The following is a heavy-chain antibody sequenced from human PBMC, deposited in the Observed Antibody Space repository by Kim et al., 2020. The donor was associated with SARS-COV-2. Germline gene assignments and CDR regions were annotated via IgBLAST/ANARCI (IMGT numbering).Heavy chain of an antibody. CDR2: ISGSGGST. J-gene: IGHJ6*02. CDR3: AKFGDSGWPVYCVGFDV. CDR1: GFTFSSYA. D-gene: IGHD6-19*01. Sequence: GGSLRLSCAASGFTFSSYAMSWVRQAPGKGLEWVSAISGSGGSTYYADSVKGRFTISRDNSKNTLYLQMNSLRAEDTAVYYCAKFGDSGWPVYCVGFDVWGQGTTVTVSS. V-gene: IGHV3-23*01.